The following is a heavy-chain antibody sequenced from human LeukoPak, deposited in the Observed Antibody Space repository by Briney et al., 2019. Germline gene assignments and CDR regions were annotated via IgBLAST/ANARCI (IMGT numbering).Heavy chain of an antibody. CDR3: ARDRSGSHFDY. CDR2: IYYSGST. CDR1: GGSISSSSYY. Sequence: SETLSLTCTVSGGSISSSSYYWGWIRQPPGKGLEWIGSIYYSGSTYYNPSLKSRVTISVDTSKNQFSLKLSSVTAADTAVYYCARDRSGSHFDYWGQGTLVTVSS. D-gene: IGHD3-10*01. J-gene: IGHJ4*02. V-gene: IGHV4-39*07.